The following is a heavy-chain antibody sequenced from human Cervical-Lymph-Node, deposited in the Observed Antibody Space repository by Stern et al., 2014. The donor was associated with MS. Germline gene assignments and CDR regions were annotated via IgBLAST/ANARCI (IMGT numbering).Heavy chain of an antibody. V-gene: IGHV1-18*01. D-gene: IGHD2-15*01. J-gene: IGHJ6*02. Sequence: VHLVESGAEVKKPGASVKVSCKASGYTFTSYGISWVRQDPGQGLEWMGWVSAYNGNTNYAQKLQGRVTMTTDTSTSTAYMELRSLRSDDTAVYYCARDQGCSGGSCYPLVRVYYYYGMDVWGQGTTVTVSS. CDR3: ARDQGCSGGSCYPLVRVYYYYGMDV. CDR2: VSAYNGNT. CDR1: GYTFTSYG.